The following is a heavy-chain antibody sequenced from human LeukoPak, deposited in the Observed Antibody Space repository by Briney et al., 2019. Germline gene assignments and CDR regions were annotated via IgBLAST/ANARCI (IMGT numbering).Heavy chain of an antibody. D-gene: IGHD6-25*01. CDR3: AKGSGTSRPYYLDY. Sequence: PGGSLRLSCAASGFAFNNYVMTWVRQIPGKGLDWFSAISGSGDSTYYADSVKGRFTTSRDNSRTTMYLQMTSLTADDTAVYYCAKGSGTSRPYYLDYWGRGTLVTVSS. J-gene: IGHJ4*02. V-gene: IGHV3-23*01. CDR2: ISGSGDST. CDR1: GFAFNNYV.